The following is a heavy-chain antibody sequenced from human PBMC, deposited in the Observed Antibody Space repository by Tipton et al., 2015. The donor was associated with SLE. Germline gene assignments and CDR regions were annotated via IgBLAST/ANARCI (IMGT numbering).Heavy chain of an antibody. D-gene: IGHD3-3*01. J-gene: IGHJ6*02. Sequence: QSGAEVKKPGSSVKVSCEASGGTFSSQAVSWVRQAPGQGLEWMGGIIPIFATANYAQKFKGRITITTDESTSTVYMELSSLRYEDTAVYYCARGGSWSGHTIFGVVSPYYYYGLDVWGQGTTVTVSS. CDR2: IIPIFATA. CDR1: GGTFSSQA. CDR3: ARGGSWSGHTIFGVVSPYYYYGLDV. V-gene: IGHV1-69*05.